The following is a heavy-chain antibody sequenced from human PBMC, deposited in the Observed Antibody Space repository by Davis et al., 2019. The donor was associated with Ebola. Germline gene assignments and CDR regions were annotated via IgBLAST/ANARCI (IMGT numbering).Heavy chain of an antibody. CDR1: GLSIHMFW. V-gene: IGHV3-7*01. CDR2: IKEDGSEQ. CDR3: ARDQVYYYGMDV. Sequence: GESLKISCTASGLSIHMFWMTWVRQAPGKGLEWVANIKEDGSEQYYVDSVRGRFTISRDNARNSVFLHMNSLRAEDTAVYYCARDQVYYYGMDVWGQGTTVTVSS. J-gene: IGHJ6*02.